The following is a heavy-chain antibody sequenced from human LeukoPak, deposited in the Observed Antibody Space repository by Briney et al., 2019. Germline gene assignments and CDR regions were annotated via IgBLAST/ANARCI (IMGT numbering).Heavy chain of an antibody. CDR2: ISGTGNSP. CDR1: GFTFSTYA. D-gene: IGHD1-26*01. Sequence: GGSLRLSCAASGFTFSTYAMSWVRQAPGKGLEWVSAISGTGNSPYYGDSVKGRFTISRDNSKNTLYLQMNSLRAEDTAVYYCAKIVAISGRPREGFDYWGQGTLVTVSS. J-gene: IGHJ4*02. CDR3: AKIVAISGRPREGFDY. V-gene: IGHV3-23*01.